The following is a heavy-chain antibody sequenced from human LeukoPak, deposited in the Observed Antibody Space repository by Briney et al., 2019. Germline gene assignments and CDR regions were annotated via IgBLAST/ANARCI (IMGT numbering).Heavy chain of an antibody. V-gene: IGHV3-21*01. J-gene: IGHJ4*02. CDR3: ARSRTSSPYDKHLTF. CDR1: GFTFTSYT. CDR2: ISSSINYI. Sequence: GGSLRLSCAASGFTFTSYTMSWVSEAPGKGLEWVSSISSSINYIYHADSVKGRFTISRDDAQNSVYLQMNSLKDEDTAVYYCARSRTSSPYDKHLTFWGQGTVVIVSS. D-gene: IGHD3-3*02.